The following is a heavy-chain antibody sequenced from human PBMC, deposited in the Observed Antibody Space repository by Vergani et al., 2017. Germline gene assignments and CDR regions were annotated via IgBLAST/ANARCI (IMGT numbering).Heavy chain of an antibody. CDR1: GGTFSSYA. CDR3: AGPSDYYDSSGYRFHY. D-gene: IGHD3-22*01. CDR2: IIPIFGTA. J-gene: IGHJ4*02. Sequence: QVQLVQSGAEVKKPGSSVKVSCKASGGTFSSYAISWVRQAPGQGLEWMGGIIPIFGTANYAQKFQGRVTITADESTSTAYMELSSLRSEETAVYYCAGPSDYYDSSGYRFHYWSQGTLVTVSS. V-gene: IGHV1-69*01.